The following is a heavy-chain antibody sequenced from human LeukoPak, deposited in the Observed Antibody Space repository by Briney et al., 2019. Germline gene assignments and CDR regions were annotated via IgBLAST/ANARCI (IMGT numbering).Heavy chain of an antibody. V-gene: IGHV1-2*02. D-gene: IGHD3-3*01. Sequence: EASVKVSCTASAYTFTGFYMHWLRQAPGQGLEWMGWINPNSGGTNYAQRFQGRVTMTIDTSISTAFMEVSTLRSDDTAVYFCARDLQGTSIGVVIIHGLDYWGQGTLVTVSS. CDR2: INPNSGGT. J-gene: IGHJ4*02. CDR1: AYTFTGFY. CDR3: ARDLQGTSIGVVIIHGLDY.